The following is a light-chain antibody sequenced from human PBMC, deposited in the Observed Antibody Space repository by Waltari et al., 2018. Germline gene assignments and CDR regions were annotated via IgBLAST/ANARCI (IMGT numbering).Light chain of an antibody. CDR3: MQALQTPRT. V-gene: IGKV2-28*01. J-gene: IGKJ1*01. CDR2: LGS. CDR1: QSLLHSNGNTY. Sequence: DIVMTQSPLSLPVTPGEPASISCRSSQSLLHSNGNTYLDWYLQKPGQSPQLLIYLGSMRASGVPDRFSGSGSGTDFTLKISRVEAEDVGVYYCMQALQTPRTFGQGTKVEIK.